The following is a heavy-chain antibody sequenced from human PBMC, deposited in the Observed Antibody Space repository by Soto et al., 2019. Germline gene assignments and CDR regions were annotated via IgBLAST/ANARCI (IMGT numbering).Heavy chain of an antibody. CDR3: ARDLGSGWFKGENWFDP. J-gene: IGHJ5*02. Sequence: SETLSLTCTVSGGSISSGGYYWSWIRQHPGKGLEWIGYIYYSGSTYYNPSLKSRVTIPVDTSKNQFSLKLSSVTAADTAVYYCARDLGSGWFKGENWFDPWGQGTLVTVSS. CDR2: IYYSGST. D-gene: IGHD6-19*01. CDR1: GGSISSGGYY. V-gene: IGHV4-31*03.